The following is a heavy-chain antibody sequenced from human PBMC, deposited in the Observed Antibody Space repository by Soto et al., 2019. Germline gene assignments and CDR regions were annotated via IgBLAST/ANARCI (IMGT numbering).Heavy chain of an antibody. CDR3: ARDGGDYLPPGY. J-gene: IGHJ4*02. D-gene: IGHD3-16*01. CDR1: GFTVSSYG. CDR2: IWYDGSNK. Sequence: SLRLSCAASGFTVSSYGMHWVRQAPGKGLEWVAVIWYDGSNKYYADSVKGRFTISRDNSKNTLYLQMNSLRAEDTAVYYCARDGGDYLPPGYWGQGTLVTVSS. V-gene: IGHV3-33*01.